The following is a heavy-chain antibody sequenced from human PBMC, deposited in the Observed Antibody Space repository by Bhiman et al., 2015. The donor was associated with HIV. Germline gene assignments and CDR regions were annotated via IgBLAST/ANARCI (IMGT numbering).Heavy chain of an antibody. D-gene: IGHD6-13*01. CDR3: AKASSWRHTSYYFDY. Sequence: EVQLVESGGNLVQPGRSLRLSCAASGFSFDDYALHWVRQAPGKGLEWVSGISWKSGSIGYADSVKGRFTISRDNAKNSLYLQMNSLRAEDTALYYCAKASSWRHTSYYFDYWGQGTLVTVPS. CDR2: ISWKSGSI. V-gene: IGHV3-9*01. J-gene: IGHJ4*02. CDR1: GFSFDDYA.